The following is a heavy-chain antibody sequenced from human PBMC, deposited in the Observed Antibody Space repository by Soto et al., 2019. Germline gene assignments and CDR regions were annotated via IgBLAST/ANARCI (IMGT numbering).Heavy chain of an antibody. CDR2: INHTGGT. V-gene: IGHV4-34*01. J-gene: IGHJ5*02. D-gene: IGHD3-3*01. CDR1: GGSVNGYY. CDR3: ATRITVFGLLIPPFDP. Sequence: TSETLSLPFAVYGGSVNGYYWNWIRQPTGKGLEWIGEINHTGGTHYNPSLKSRVTMSVDTSKNQFSLRLSSVTAADTAIYYRATRITVFGLLIPPFDPWGQETQVTASS.